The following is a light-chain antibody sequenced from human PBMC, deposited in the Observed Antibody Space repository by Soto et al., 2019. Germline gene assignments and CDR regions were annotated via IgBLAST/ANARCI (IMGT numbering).Light chain of an antibody. CDR3: AAWDDSLNGLYV. CDR1: SSNIGINT. J-gene: IGLJ1*01. Sequence: QSVLTQPPSASGTPGQRVTISCSGSSSNIGINTVNWYQQVPGTAPELLIYTDNQRPSGVPDRFSGSKSGTSASLAISGLQSEDEADYYCAAWDDSLNGLYVFGNGTKVTVL. V-gene: IGLV1-44*01. CDR2: TDN.